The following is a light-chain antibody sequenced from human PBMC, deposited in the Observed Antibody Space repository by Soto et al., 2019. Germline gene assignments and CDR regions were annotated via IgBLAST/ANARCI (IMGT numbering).Light chain of an antibody. Sequence: QSVLTQPPSVSGAPGQRVTISCTGRSSNIGAGYDVHWYQQLPGTAPKLLIYGNSNRPSGVPDRFSGSKSGTSATLGITGLQTGDEADYYCGTWDSSLSAGVFGGGTKLTVL. CDR3: GTWDSSLSAGV. J-gene: IGLJ2*01. CDR1: SSNIGAGYD. V-gene: IGLV1-40*01. CDR2: GNS.